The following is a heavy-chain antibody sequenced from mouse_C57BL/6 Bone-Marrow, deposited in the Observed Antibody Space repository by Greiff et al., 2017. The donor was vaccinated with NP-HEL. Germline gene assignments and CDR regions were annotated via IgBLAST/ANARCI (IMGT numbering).Heavy chain of an antibody. D-gene: IGHD1-1*01. Sequence: QVQLQQPGAELVRPGSSVKLSCKASGYTFTSYWMHWVKQRPIQGLEWIGNIDPSDSETHYNQKFKDTATLTVDKSSSTAYMQLSSLTSEDSAVYYCSRERLSYYGSSWSDWYFDVWGTGTTVTVSS. V-gene: IGHV1-52*01. CDR2: IDPSDSET. CDR1: GYTFTSYW. CDR3: SRERLSYYGSSWSDWYFDV. J-gene: IGHJ1*03.